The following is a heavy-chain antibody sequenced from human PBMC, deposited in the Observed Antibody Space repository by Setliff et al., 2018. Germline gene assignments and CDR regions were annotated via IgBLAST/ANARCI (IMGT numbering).Heavy chain of an antibody. J-gene: IGHJ3*02. CDR3: TRRISKWAADDAFDI. V-gene: IGHV3-15*07. CDR2: VKSNTDGGAI. CDR1: GFTFSKAW. Sequence: GGSLRLSCAVSGFTFSKAWMHWVRQAPGKGLEWVGRVKSNTDGGAIDYAAPVKGRFTISRDDSKNTVFLQMNSLKTEDTAVYYCTRRISKWAADDAFDIWGQGTMVTVSS. D-gene: IGHD2-8*01.